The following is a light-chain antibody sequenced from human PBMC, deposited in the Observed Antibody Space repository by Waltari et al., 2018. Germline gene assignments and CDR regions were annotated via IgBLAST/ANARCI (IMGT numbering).Light chain of an antibody. V-gene: IGKV1-5*03. CDR3: QQYNTYST. Sequence: DILMTQSPSTLSASVGARVPITCRASQSISSWLAWYQQKPGKAPKLLIYKASSLETGVPSRFSGSGSGTEFTLTISNLQPDDFATYYCQQYNTYSTFGQGTKVEIK. CDR2: KAS. J-gene: IGKJ1*01. CDR1: QSISSW.